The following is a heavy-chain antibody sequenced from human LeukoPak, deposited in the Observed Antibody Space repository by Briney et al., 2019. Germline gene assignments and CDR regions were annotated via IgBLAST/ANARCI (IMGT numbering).Heavy chain of an antibody. Sequence: ASVKVSCKASGYTFTSYGISWVRQAPGQGLEWMGWISAYNGNTNYAQKLQGRVTMTTDTSTSTAYMKLRSLRSDDTAVYYCARVMKVTPHMDVWGKGTTVTVSS. V-gene: IGHV1-18*01. J-gene: IGHJ6*03. CDR2: ISAYNGNT. D-gene: IGHD2-21*02. CDR1: GYTFTSYG. CDR3: ARVMKVTPHMDV.